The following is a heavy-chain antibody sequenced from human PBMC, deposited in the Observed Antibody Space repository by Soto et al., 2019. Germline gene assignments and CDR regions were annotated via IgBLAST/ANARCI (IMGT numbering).Heavy chain of an antibody. D-gene: IGHD3-22*01. CDR1: GFTFSSYA. J-gene: IGHJ3*02. CDR2: ISYDGSNK. Sequence: GGSLRLSCAASGFTFSSYAMHWVRQAPGKGLERVAVISYDGSNKYYADSVKGRFTISRDNSKNTLYLQMNSLRAEDTAVYYCARRPSYYDSSGYSLNDAFDIWGQGTMVTVSS. V-gene: IGHV3-30-3*01. CDR3: ARRPSYYDSSGYSLNDAFDI.